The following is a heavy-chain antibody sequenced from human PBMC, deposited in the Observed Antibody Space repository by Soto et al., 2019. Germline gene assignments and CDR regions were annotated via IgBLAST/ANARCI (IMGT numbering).Heavy chain of an antibody. Sequence: XSVKVACTTSGYLLTNYYRHWVRRAPGQGPEWMGLINPSGGSTTYAQKFQCRVTMTRDTSTTTVYMELSSLRSEDTAVYYCATASGTYVFFDYWGQGTLVTVSS. CDR1: GYLLTNYY. J-gene: IGHJ4*02. V-gene: IGHV1-46*01. CDR2: INPSGGST. CDR3: ATASGTYVFFDY. D-gene: IGHD3-16*01.